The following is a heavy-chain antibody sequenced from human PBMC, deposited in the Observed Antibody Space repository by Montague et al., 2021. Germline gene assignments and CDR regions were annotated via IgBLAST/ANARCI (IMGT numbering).Heavy chain of an antibody. D-gene: IGHD3-22*01. V-gene: IGHV3-30-3*01. CDR3: ARWRVYYDSSGYAA. J-gene: IGHJ5*02. CDR1: GFTFSTFP. CDR2: ISHDGSNK. Sequence: SLRLPCAASGFTFSTFPMHWVRQAPGKGLEWVALISHDGSNKYYADSVRGRFTVSRDNSKNTLYLQTSSLRADDTAVYYCARWRVYYDSSGYAAWGRGTLVTVSS.